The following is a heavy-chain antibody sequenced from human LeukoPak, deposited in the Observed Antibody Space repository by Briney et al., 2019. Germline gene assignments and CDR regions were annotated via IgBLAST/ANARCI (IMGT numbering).Heavy chain of an antibody. D-gene: IGHD1-26*01. Sequence: GGSLRLSSAASGFTFSSYSMNWVRQAPGKGLEWVSSISSSSSYIYYADSVKGRFTISRDNAKNSLYLQMNSLRAEDTAVYYCARDLPYSGSSPYDYWGQGTLVTVSS. V-gene: IGHV3-21*01. CDR1: GFTFSSYS. J-gene: IGHJ4*02. CDR2: ISSSSSYI. CDR3: ARDLPYSGSSPYDY.